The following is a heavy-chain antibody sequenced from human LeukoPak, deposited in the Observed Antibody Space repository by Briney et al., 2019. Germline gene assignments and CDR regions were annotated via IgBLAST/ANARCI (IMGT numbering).Heavy chain of an antibody. CDR2: IYHSGST. CDR3: ARAYPIPAAKFAWFDP. D-gene: IGHD2-2*01. Sequence: SETLSLTCTVSGYSISSGYYWGWIRQPPGKGLEWIGSIYHSGSTYYNPSLKSRVTISVDTSKNQFSLKLSSVTAADTAVYYCARAYPIPAAKFAWFDPWGQGTLVTVSS. CDR1: GYSISSGYY. J-gene: IGHJ5*02. V-gene: IGHV4-38-2*02.